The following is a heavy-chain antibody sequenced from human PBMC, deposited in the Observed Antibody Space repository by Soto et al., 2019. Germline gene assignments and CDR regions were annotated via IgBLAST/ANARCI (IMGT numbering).Heavy chain of an antibody. D-gene: IGHD4-4*01. CDR2: IYYSGST. CDR1: GGSISSGGYY. V-gene: IGHV4-31*03. J-gene: IGHJ3*02. CDR3: ARDRRPLSDYNNYGNDAFDI. Sequence: QVQLQESGPGLVKPSQTLSLTCTVSGGSISSGGYYWSWIRQHPGKGLEWIGYIYYSGSTYYNPSLKSRVTISVDTSKNQFSLKLSSVTAADTAVYYCARDRRPLSDYNNYGNDAFDIWGQGTMVTVSS.